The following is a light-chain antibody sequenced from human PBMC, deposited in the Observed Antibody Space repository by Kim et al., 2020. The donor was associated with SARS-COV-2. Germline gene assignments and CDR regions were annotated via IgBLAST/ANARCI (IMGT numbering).Light chain of an antibody. Sequence: QSALTQPPSASGSPGQSVTISCTGTRNDVGGYDYVSWYQHHPGKGPKLMIYEVNKRPSGVPDRFSASKSGNTASLTISGLQAEDEADYYCSSYVATNNLVFGGGTKLTVL. CDR2: EVN. V-gene: IGLV2-8*01. CDR1: RNDVGGYDY. CDR3: SSYVATNNLV. J-gene: IGLJ3*02.